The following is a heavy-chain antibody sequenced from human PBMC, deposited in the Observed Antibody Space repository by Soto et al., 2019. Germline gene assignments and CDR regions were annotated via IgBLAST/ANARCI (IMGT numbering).Heavy chain of an antibody. D-gene: IGHD3-22*01. Sequence: LEILCLTCTVSGGTVSSGSCHWSWIRQPPGKGLEWIGYIYYSGSTNYNPSLKSRVTISVDTSKNQFSLKLSSVTAADTAVYYCARVWGDDSSGYYTNWFDPWGQGTLVTVSS. CDR2: IYYSGST. V-gene: IGHV4-61*01. J-gene: IGHJ5*02. CDR3: ARVWGDDSSGYYTNWFDP. CDR1: GGTVSSGSCH.